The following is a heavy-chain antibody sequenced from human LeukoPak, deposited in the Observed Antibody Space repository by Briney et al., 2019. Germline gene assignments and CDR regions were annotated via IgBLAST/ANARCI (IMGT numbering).Heavy chain of an antibody. CDR3: ARSVDGSGWSDAFDI. V-gene: IGHV3-30-3*01. D-gene: IGHD6-19*01. Sequence: PGGSLRLSCAASGFTFSNAWMSWVRQAPGKGLEWVAVISYDGSNKYYADSVKGRFTISRDNSKNTLYLQMNSLRAEDTAVYYCARSVDGSGWSDAFDIWGQGTMVTVSS. CDR1: GFTFSNAW. J-gene: IGHJ3*02. CDR2: ISYDGSNK.